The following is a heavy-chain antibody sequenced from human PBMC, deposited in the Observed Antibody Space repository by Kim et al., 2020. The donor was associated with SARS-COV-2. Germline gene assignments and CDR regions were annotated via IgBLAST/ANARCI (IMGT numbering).Heavy chain of an antibody. V-gene: IGHV3-74*01. Sequence: GGSLRLSCAASGFTFSSYWMHWVRQAPGKGLVWVSRINSDGSSTNYADSVKGRFTISRDNAKNTLYLQMNSLRAEDTAVYYCARDALSVFGGMDVWGQGTTVTVSS. CDR1: GFTFSSYW. D-gene: IGHD3-3*01. CDR3: ARDALSVFGGMDV. CDR2: INSDGSST. J-gene: IGHJ6*02.